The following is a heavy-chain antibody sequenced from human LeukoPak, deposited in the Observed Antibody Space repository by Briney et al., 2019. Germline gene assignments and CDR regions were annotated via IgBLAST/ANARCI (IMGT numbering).Heavy chain of an antibody. CDR1: RFIFSSYT. D-gene: IGHD2-2*01. CDR2: ISSGGTYI. Sequence: GGSLRLSCAASRFIFSSYTMNWVRQAPGKGLEWVSSISSGGTYIYYADSVKGRFTISRDNAKSSLYLQMNSLRTEDTAVYYCARGFCSSTNCYQGPFDFWGQGTLVTVSS. J-gene: IGHJ4*02. CDR3: ARGFCSSTNCYQGPFDF. V-gene: IGHV3-21*03.